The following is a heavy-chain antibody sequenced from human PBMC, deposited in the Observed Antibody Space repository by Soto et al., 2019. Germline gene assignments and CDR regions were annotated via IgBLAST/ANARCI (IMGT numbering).Heavy chain of an antibody. D-gene: IGHD2-15*01. CDR1: GYIFIDYW. Sequence: GESLKISCKASGYIFIDYWIGWVRQMPGKALEWMGIVYPRDSDTRYSPSFQGQVTISADRSTGTAFLQWRSLKASDTALYYCARPPLPGYSIHFNSWGQGXLVTVSS. CDR2: VYPRDSDT. CDR3: ARPPLPGYSIHFNS. V-gene: IGHV5-51*01. J-gene: IGHJ4*02.